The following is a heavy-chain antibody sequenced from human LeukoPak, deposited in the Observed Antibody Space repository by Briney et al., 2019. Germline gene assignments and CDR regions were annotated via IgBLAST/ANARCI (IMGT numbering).Heavy chain of an antibody. CDR2: IYWDDDK. J-gene: IGHJ4*02. CDR3: ARMTTVPVWDY. Sequence: SGPTLVKPTQTLTLTCTFSGFSLSTSGVAVGWIRQPPGKALESLAFIYWDDDKRYNPSLKSRLTITKDTSKNQVVLTMTNMDPVDTATYYCARMTTVPVWDYWGQGTLVTVSS. CDR1: GFSLSTSGVA. D-gene: IGHD4-17*01. V-gene: IGHV2-5*02.